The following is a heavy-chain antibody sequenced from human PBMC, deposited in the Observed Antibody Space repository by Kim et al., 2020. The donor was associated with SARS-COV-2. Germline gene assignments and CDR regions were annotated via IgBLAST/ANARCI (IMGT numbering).Heavy chain of an antibody. CDR2: T. V-gene: IGHV4-59*01. J-gene: IGHJ4*02. Sequence: TSDCPSLQSRVTISSDTSNNQFSLKLTSVTAAYTAVYYCARAEDSRTFDYWGQGALVVVSS. CDR3: ARAEDSRTFDY.